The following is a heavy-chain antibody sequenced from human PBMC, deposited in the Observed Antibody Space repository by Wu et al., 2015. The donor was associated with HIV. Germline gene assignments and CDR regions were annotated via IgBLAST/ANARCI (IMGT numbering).Heavy chain of an antibody. V-gene: IGHV1-2*02. Sequence: QVQLVQSGAEVKKPGASVKVSCKASGYTFTGYYMHWVRQAPGQGLEWMGWINPNSGGTNYAQKFQGRVTMTRDTSISTAYMELSRLRSDDTAVYYCARDQRRSIAVAGRFNYWGQGTLVTVSS. CDR1: GYTFTGYY. CDR2: INPNSGGT. J-gene: IGHJ4*02. CDR3: ARDQRRSIAVAGRFNY. D-gene: IGHD6-19*01.